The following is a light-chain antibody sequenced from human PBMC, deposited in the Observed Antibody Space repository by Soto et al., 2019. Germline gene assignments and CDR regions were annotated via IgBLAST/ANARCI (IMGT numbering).Light chain of an antibody. CDR1: SSDVGGYNY. V-gene: IGLV2-14*01. CDR2: EVR. CDR3: SSYTSSTIV. J-gene: IGLJ2*01. Sequence: QSALTQPASVSGSPGQSITISCTGTSSDVGGYNYVSWYQQHPGKAPRLMIYEVRHRPSGVSSRFSGSKSGNTASLTISGLQAEDEADYYCSSYTSSTIVFGGGTRLTVL.